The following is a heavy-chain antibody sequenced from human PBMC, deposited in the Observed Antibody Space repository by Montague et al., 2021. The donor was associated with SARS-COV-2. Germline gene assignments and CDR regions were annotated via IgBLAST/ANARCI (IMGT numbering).Heavy chain of an antibody. J-gene: IGHJ5*01. D-gene: IGHD3-16*01. CDR3: AGVWGKVSDS. CDR1: GGSINSITYY. CDR2: IDSGAYN. Sequence: TLSLTCTVSGGSINSITYYWIWIRQPAGKGLDRIGRIDSGAYNNYNPSLKSRVTMSMDTSKNQFFLNFTSPTDADTAVYYCAGVWGKVSDSWGPGTLVTVSS. V-gene: IGHV4-61*02.